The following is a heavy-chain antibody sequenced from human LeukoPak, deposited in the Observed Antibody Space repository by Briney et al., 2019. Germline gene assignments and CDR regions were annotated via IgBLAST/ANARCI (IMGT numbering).Heavy chain of an antibody. CDR3: VRDVVVVSATAPAKRDY. J-gene: IGHJ4*02. Sequence: ASVKVSCKASGYTFTNYGFSWVRQAPGQGLEWMGWISPHNGDINYAQKLQGRVTMTTDTSTSTAYMELRSLRSDDTAVYYCVRDVVVVSATAPAKRDYWGQGTLVTVSS. CDR2: ISPHNGDI. CDR1: GYTFTNYG. D-gene: IGHD2-15*01. V-gene: IGHV1-18*01.